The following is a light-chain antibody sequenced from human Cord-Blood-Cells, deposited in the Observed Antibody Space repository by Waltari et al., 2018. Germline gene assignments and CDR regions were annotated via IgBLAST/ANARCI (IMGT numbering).Light chain of an antibody. V-gene: IGKV1-39*01. CDR2: AAS. CDR3: QQSYSTPWT. J-gene: IGKJ1*01. Sequence: DFQTTHPPSSLTASVGDRLTLNCRASQSISRYLNRYQQKPGKAPKPLIYAASSLQSGVPSRFSGSGSGTDFTLTISSLQPEDFATYYCQQSYSTPWTFGQGTKVEIK. CDR1: QSISRY.